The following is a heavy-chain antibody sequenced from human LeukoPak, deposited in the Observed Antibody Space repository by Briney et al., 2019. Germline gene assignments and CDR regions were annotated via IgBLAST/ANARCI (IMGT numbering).Heavy chain of an antibody. Sequence: GASVKVSCKTSGYTFTYYVIGWVRQAPGQGLEWMGWINAYNGNTNDAQKFQGRVTMTTDTSTSTAYMELRSLRSDDTAVYYCAREEKPYDYWGQGTLVSVSS. CDR1: GYTFTYYV. CDR2: INAYNGNT. J-gene: IGHJ4*02. CDR3: AREEKPYDY. V-gene: IGHV1-18*01.